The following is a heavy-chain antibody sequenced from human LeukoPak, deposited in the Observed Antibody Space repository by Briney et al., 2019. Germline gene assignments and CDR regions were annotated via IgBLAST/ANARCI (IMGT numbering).Heavy chain of an antibody. V-gene: IGHV1-8*01. Sequence: ASVKVSCKASGYTFTSYDINWVRQATGQGLEWMGWMNPNSGNTGYAQKFQGRVTMTRNTSISTAYMELSSLRSEDTAVYYRARGSSWHNWFDPWGQGTLVTVSS. J-gene: IGHJ5*02. D-gene: IGHD6-13*01. CDR2: MNPNSGNT. CDR3: ARGSSWHNWFDP. CDR1: GYTFTSYD.